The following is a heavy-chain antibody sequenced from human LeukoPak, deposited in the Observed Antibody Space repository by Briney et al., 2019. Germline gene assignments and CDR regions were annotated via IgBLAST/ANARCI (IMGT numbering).Heavy chain of an antibody. V-gene: IGHV3-73*01. CDR3: TRHSDRRSDSGYVDY. CDR1: GLTFSGSA. J-gene: IGHJ4*02. Sequence: GGSLTLSCTPSGLTFSGSAMHWVRQATGKGLEWVGRNRSKANRYATAYAASVKGRFTISRDDSKNTAYLQMSSLKTEDTAVYYCTRHSDRRSDSGYVDYWGQGTLVTVSS. CDR2: NRSKANRYAT. D-gene: IGHD1-26*01.